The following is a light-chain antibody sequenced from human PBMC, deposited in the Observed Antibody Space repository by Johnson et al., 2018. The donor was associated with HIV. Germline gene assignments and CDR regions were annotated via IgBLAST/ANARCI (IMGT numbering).Light chain of an antibody. CDR1: SSNIGNNY. Sequence: QSVLTQPPSVSAAPGQKVTISCSGSSSNIGNNYVSWYQQLPGTAPKVLIYDNNKRPSGIPDRFSGSKSGTSATLGITGLQTGDEAEYYCGIWDRSLSAYVFGTGTRVTVL. J-gene: IGLJ1*01. V-gene: IGLV1-51*01. CDR3: GIWDRSLSAYV. CDR2: DNN.